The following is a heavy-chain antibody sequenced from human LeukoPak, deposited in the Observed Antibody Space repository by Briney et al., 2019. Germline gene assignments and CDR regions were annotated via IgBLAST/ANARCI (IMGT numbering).Heavy chain of an antibody. D-gene: IGHD3-10*01. CDR2: IKSDGST. CDR1: GFTFSSFW. CDR3: ARAPSEIGSYYPEYFRH. J-gene: IGHJ1*01. V-gene: IGHV3-74*01. Sequence: GGSLRLSCAASGFTFSSFWMHWVRQAPGKGLVWVSRIKSDGSTNYGDSGKGRFTIARDNAKNTVYMQMNSLRVEDTGVYYCARAPSEIGSYYPEYFRHWGQGTLVTVSS.